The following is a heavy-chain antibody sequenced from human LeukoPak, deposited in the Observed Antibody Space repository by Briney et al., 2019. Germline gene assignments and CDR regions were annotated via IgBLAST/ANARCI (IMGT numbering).Heavy chain of an antibody. Sequence: ASVTVSCKDSGGTFSNFAISWVRQAPGQGLQWMGGIIPIFGTASYAQKFQGRVTITTDESTSTAYMELRSLRSEDTAVYYCARAQGDYRNFNSKWFDPWGQGTLVTVSS. CDR2: IIPIFGTA. D-gene: IGHD4-11*01. J-gene: IGHJ5*02. V-gene: IGHV1-69*05. CDR3: ARAQGDYRNFNSKWFDP. CDR1: GGTFSNFA.